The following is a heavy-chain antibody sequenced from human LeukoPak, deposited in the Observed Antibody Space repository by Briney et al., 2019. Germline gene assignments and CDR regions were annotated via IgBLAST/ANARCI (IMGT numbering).Heavy chain of an antibody. V-gene: IGHV4-59*01. J-gene: IGHJ6*03. CDR2: IYYSGST. Sequence: SETLSLTCTVSGGSISSYYWSWIRQPPGKGLEWIGYIYYSGSTNYNPSLKSRVTISVDTSKNQFSLKLSSVTAADTAVYYCARGMTQEYYYYYYYMDVWGKGTTVTASS. CDR1: GGSISSYY. CDR3: ARGMTQEYYYYYYYMDV.